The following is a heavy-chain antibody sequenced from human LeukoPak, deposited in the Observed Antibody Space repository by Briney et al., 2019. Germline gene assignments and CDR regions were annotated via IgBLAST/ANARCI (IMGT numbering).Heavy chain of an antibody. CDR3: AREAIAGATRLYYFDY. J-gene: IGHJ4*02. CDR2: IYYSGST. CDR1: GGSISSYY. Sequence: PSETLSLTCTVSGGSISSYYWSWIRQPPGKGLEWIGYIYYSGSTNYNPSLKSRVTISVDTSKNQFSLKLSSVTAADTAVYYCAREAIAGATRLYYFDYWGQGTLVTVSS. D-gene: IGHD1-26*01. V-gene: IGHV4-59*01.